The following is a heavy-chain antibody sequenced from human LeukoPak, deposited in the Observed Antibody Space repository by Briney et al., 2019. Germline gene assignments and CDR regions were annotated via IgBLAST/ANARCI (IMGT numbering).Heavy chain of an antibody. CDR2: INTNSGGT. CDR3: ATRYVYYGSARQKYYYGMDV. V-gene: IGHV1-2*02. J-gene: IGHJ6*02. CDR1: VYTFTDYY. Sequence: GASVKLSCKASVYTFTDYYLNWVRQAPGQGLEWVGWINTNSGGTNYAQKFQGRVTMTTDTTISTAYMELSSLRADDTAMYYCATRYVYYGSARQKYYYGMDVWGQGTTVTVSS. D-gene: IGHD3-10*01.